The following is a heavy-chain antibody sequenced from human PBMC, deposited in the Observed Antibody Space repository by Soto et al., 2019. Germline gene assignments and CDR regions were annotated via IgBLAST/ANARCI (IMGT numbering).Heavy chain of an antibody. CDR2: IWYDGSNK. CDR3: ARRSTVTYYFDY. CDR1: GFTFSSYG. J-gene: IGHJ4*02. D-gene: IGHD4-17*01. Sequence: PGGSLRLSCAASGFTFSSYGMHWVRQAPGKGLEWVAVIWYDGSNKYYADSVKGRFTISRDNAKNSLYLQMNSLRAEDTAVYYCARRSTVTYYFDYWGQGTLVTVSS. V-gene: IGHV3-33*01.